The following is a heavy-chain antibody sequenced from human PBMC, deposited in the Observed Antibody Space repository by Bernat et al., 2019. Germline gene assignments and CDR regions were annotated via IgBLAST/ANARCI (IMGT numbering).Heavy chain of an antibody. Sequence: QVQLQESGPGLVKPSQTLSLTCTVSGGSISSGGYYWSWIRQHPGKGLEWIGYIYYSGSTYYNPSLKSRVTISVDTSKNQFSLKLSSVTAADTAVYYCASVPHCSSTSCYAAPPSPYDAFDIWGQGTMVTVSS. V-gene: IGHV4-31*03. J-gene: IGHJ3*02. CDR2: IYYSGST. CDR3: ASVPHCSSTSCYAAPPSPYDAFDI. CDR1: GGSISSGGYY. D-gene: IGHD2-2*01.